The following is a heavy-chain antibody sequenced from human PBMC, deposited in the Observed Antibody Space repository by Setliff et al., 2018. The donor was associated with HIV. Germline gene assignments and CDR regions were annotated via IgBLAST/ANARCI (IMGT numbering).Heavy chain of an antibody. CDR2: INNDGSTI. J-gene: IGHJ4*02. Sequence: GGSLRLSCAASGFTFRNYWMHWVRQVPGKGLEWVSRINNDGSTIDYADSVKGRFTISRDNAKNTLYLQMTSLRADDTAVYYCARDVPISFSGSYLNYWGQGTLVTVSS. D-gene: IGHD3-10*01. CDR1: GFTFRNYW. V-gene: IGHV3-74*01. CDR3: ARDVPISFSGSYLNY.